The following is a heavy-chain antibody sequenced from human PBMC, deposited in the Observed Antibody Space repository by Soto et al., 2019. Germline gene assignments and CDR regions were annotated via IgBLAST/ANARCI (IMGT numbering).Heavy chain of an antibody. J-gene: IGHJ6*02. Sequence: SETLSLTCTVSGGSVSSGSYYWSWIRQPPGKGLEWIGYIYYSGSTNYNPSLKSRVTISVDTSKNQFSLKLSSVTAADTAVYYCARDRYCSSTSCKYYYYGMDVWGQGTTVTVSS. V-gene: IGHV4-61*01. CDR3: ARDRYCSSTSCKYYYYGMDV. CDR1: GGSVSSGSYY. CDR2: IYYSGST. D-gene: IGHD2-2*01.